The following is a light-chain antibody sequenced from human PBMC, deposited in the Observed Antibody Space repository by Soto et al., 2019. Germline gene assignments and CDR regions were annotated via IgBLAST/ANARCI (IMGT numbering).Light chain of an antibody. CDR3: AAWDDSLNALV. Sequence: QSVLTQPPSASGTPGQRVTISCSGSSSNIGSNTVNWYQQLPGTAPKLLIYSNNQRPSGVPDRFSGSKSGTSASLAISGLQSEDEADYYCAAWDDSLNALVFGGGTKLTV. V-gene: IGLV1-44*01. J-gene: IGLJ3*02. CDR2: SNN. CDR1: SSNIGSNT.